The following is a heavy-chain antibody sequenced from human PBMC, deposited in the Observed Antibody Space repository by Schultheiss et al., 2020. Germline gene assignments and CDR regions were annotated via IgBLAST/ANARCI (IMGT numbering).Heavy chain of an antibody. V-gene: IGHV1-8*01. D-gene: IGHD6-13*01. Sequence: ASVKVSCKASGYTFTSYDINRVRQATGQGLEWMGWMNPNSGNTGYAQKFQGRVTMTRNTSISTAYMELSSLTSEDTAVYYCARERRLSIAAAGTNRFDYWGQGTLVNGYS. CDR2: MNPNSGNT. CDR3: ARERRLSIAAAGTNRFDY. J-gene: IGHJ4*02. CDR1: GYTFTSYD.